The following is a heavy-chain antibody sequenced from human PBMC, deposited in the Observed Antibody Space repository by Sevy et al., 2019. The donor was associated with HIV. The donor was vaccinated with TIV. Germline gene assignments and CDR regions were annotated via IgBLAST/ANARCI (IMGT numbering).Heavy chain of an antibody. CDR2: ISYYGSNK. J-gene: IGHJ4*02. CDR1: GFTFSSYA. CDR3: ARGLNYVWGSYRYTKDYFDY. V-gene: IGHV3-30*04. D-gene: IGHD3-16*02. Sequence: GESLKISCAASGFTFSSYAMHWVRQAPGKGLEWVAVISYYGSNKYYADSVKGRFTISRDNSKNTLYLQMNSLRAEDTAVYYCARGLNYVWGSYRYTKDYFDYWGQGTLVTVSS.